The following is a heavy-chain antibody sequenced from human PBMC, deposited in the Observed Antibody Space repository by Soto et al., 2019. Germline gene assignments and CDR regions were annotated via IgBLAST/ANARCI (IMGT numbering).Heavy chain of an antibody. J-gene: IGHJ4*02. V-gene: IGHV4-39*01. Sequence: QLQLQESGPGLVKPSETLSLICTVSGASISSTPYHWGWIRQPPGKRLEWIGSIYYNGRTYFNPSLKSRVTISADTSENQFSLRPTSVTARDTAVYFCARHFSSGWDYFDSWGQGALVTVTS. CDR1: GASISSTPYH. CDR2: IYYNGRT. CDR3: ARHFSSGWDYFDS. D-gene: IGHD6-19*01.